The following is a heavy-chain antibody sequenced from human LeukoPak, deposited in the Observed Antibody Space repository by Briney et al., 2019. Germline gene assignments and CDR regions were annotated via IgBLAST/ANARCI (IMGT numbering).Heavy chain of an antibody. Sequence: VESLKISCKGSGYSFTSYWIGWVREMPGKGLQWMGIIYPVDSDRRYSPSFQGQVTISADTSISTAYLQWSMLIASDTVMYDCARTYRLGELSFFPVYYFVYWGQGALVTVSS. D-gene: IGHD3-16*02. CDR1: GYSFTSYW. CDR2: IYPVDSDR. V-gene: IGHV5-51*01. J-gene: IGHJ4*02. CDR3: ARTYRLGELSFFPVYYFVY.